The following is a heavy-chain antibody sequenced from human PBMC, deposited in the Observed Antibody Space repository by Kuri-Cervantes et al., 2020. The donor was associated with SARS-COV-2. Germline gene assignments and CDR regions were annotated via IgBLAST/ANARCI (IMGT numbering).Heavy chain of an antibody. J-gene: IGHJ4*02. CDR3: ARDSSGYYRLDY. Sequence: GESLKISCAASGFTFSSYDMHWVRQATGKGLEWVSAIGTAGDTYYPGSVKGRFTISRENAKNSLYLQMNSLRAEDTAVYYCARDSSGYYRLDYWGQGTLVTVSS. D-gene: IGHD3-22*01. V-gene: IGHV3-13*01. CDR2: IGTAGDT. CDR1: GFTFSSYD.